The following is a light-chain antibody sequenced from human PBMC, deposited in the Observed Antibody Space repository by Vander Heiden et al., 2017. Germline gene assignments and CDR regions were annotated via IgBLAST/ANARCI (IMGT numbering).Light chain of an antibody. CDR3: QVGEGITETNA. V-gene: IGLV3-21*02. J-gene: IGLJ2*01. CDR1: ILSSKS. CDR2: EEN. Sequence: SYVLTQPPSVSVAPGQAASIPCGGNILSSKSVNWYQMMPGPAPSLVSYEENDRSSGIPERFSGSNAGKTATLTIRRVAAGDEADYFCQVGEGITETNAFGGGTKRTVL.